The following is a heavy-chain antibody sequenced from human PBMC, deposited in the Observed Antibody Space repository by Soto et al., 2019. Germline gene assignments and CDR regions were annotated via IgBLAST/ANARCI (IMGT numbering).Heavy chain of an antibody. CDR3: ARSYSSAWFGAEFDY. CDR2: IFPGDSET. J-gene: IGHJ4*02. Sequence: EVQLVQSGAVVKKPGDSLKISCKVSGYSFTHFWIGWVRQMPGQGLEWMGVIFPGDSETRYSPSFEGQVTISVDKSVDAAYLHWNSLKASDTAIYFCARSYSSAWFGAEFDYWGQGTLVTVSS. D-gene: IGHD6-19*01. V-gene: IGHV5-51*01. CDR1: GYSFTHFW.